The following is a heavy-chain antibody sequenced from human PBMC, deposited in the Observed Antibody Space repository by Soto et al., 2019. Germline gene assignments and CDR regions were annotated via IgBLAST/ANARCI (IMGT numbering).Heavy chain of an antibody. CDR3: ARGLRASFGVRLSYYYYGLDV. Sequence: SETLSLTCALYGGSFSDYYWGWIRQTPGKGLECIGEITHSGSTNYNPSPKSRVTLSLDTSKNQFSLSLTSVTAADTAVYYCARGLRASFGVRLSYYYYGLDVWGQGTTVTVSS. CDR2: ITHSGST. D-gene: IGHD3-10*01. CDR1: GGSFSDYY. V-gene: IGHV4-34*01. J-gene: IGHJ6*02.